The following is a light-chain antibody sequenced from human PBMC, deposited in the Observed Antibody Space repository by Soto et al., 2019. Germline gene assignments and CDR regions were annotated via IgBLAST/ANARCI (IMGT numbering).Light chain of an antibody. Sequence: EIVLTQSPATLSVSPGERATLSCRAGQSISTKLAWYQQKPGQAPRLRIYDASTKATGIPARFSGSGSGTEYTLIISSLQSEDSAVDYCQQYNNWTPVYTFGQGTKLEI. CDR3: QQYNNWTPVYT. J-gene: IGKJ2*01. V-gene: IGKV3D-15*01. CDR1: QSISTK. CDR2: DAS.